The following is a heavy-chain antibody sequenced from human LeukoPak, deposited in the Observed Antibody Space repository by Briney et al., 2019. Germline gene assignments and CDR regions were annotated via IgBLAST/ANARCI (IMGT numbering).Heavy chain of an antibody. V-gene: IGHV4-59*01. Sequence: SETLSLTCTVSGDSISSYYWSWIRQPPGKGLEWIGYIYYSGSTNYNPSLKSRVTISIGTSKNQFSLKLNSVTAADTAVYYCARYSGSYDYYYYGLDVWGQGTTVTVSS. CDR3: ARYSGSYDYYYYGLDV. CDR1: GDSISSYY. J-gene: IGHJ6*02. D-gene: IGHD1-26*01. CDR2: IYYSGST.